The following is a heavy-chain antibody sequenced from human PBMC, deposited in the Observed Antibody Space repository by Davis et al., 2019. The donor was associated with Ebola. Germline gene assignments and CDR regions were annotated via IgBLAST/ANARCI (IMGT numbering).Heavy chain of an antibody. D-gene: IGHD1-26*01. V-gene: IGHV3-33*08. CDR2: IWYDGSNQ. Sequence: GESLKISCAASGFTFSSYAMHWVRQAPGKGLEWVAVIWYDGSNQYYAESVKGRFTISRDNSKNTLNLQMNRLRAEDTAVYYCARDPYSGSYYLDYWGQGTLVTVSS. J-gene: IGHJ4*02. CDR3: ARDPYSGSYYLDY. CDR1: GFTFSSYA.